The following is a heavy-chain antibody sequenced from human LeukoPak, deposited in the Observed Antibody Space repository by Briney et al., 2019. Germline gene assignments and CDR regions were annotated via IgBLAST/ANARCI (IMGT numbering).Heavy chain of an antibody. CDR3: VKGSSWHIDY. CDR1: GFTFSSYG. V-gene: IGHV3-30*02. J-gene: IGHJ4*02. Sequence: PGGALRLSCGASGFTFSSYGMHWVRQAPGKGLEWVAFIQYDGSGKYYADSTKGRFTISRDNSKNTLFVQMNSLRGEDTAVYYFVKGSSWHIDYSGQGTLVTVSS. CDR2: IQYDGSGK. D-gene: IGHD6-13*01.